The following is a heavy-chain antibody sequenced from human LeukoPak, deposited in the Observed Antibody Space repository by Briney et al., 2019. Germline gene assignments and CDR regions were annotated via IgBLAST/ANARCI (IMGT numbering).Heavy chain of an antibody. CDR3: ARDRGSAGGFDF. CDR1: GGSISGYY. Sequence: SETLSLTCTVSGGSISGYYWSWIRQPPGKGLEWIAFVSYSGSTNYNPSLKNRVTISRDTSKNQLSLKLSSVTAADTAVYYCARDRGSAGGFDFWGQEALVTVSS. V-gene: IGHV4-59*01. J-gene: IGHJ4*02. D-gene: IGHD6-13*01. CDR2: VSYSGST.